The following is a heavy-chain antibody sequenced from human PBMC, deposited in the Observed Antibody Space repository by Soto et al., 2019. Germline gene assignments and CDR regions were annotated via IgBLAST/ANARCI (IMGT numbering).Heavy chain of an antibody. CDR2: IYYSGST. CDR3: ARDLSTDFPHNWFDP. V-gene: IGHV4-59*01. CDR1: GGSISSYY. J-gene: IGHJ5*02. Sequence: LSLTCTVSGGSISSYYWSWIRQPPGKGLEWIGYIYYSGSTNYNPSLKSRVTISVDTSKNQFSLKLSSVTAAGTAVYYCARDLSTDFPHNWFDPWGQGTLVTVSS.